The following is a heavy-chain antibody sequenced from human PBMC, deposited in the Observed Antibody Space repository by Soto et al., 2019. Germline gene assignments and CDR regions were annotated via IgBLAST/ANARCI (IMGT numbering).Heavy chain of an antibody. V-gene: IGHV1-69*13. CDR3: ARASEYCGGDCYPYYYYGMDV. CDR2: IIPIFGTA. D-gene: IGHD2-21*02. Sequence: SVKVSCKASGGTFSSYAISWVRQAPGQGLEWMGGIIPIFGTANYAQKFQGRVTITADESTSTAYMELSSLRSEDTAVYYCARASEYCGGDCYPYYYYGMDVWGQGTTVTVSS. J-gene: IGHJ6*02. CDR1: GGTFSSYA.